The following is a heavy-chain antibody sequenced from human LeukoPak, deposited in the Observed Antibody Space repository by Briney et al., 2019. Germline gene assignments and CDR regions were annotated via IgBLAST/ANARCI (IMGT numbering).Heavy chain of an antibody. V-gene: IGHV4-39*01. D-gene: IGHD3-22*01. CDR1: GDSVSRSDSY. CDR2: IYYSGRT. J-gene: IGHJ1*01. CDR3: ARRRYYDSSGYLE. Sequence: PSETLSLTSTIFGDSVSRSDSYWDWIRQPPGKGLEWIGTIYYSGRTYYSPSLKSRVTLSVDMSNNQFSLTLSSVTAADTALYFCARRRYYDSSGYLEWGQGTLVTVSS.